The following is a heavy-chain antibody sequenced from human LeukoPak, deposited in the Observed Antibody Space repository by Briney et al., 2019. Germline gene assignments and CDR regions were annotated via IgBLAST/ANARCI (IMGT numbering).Heavy chain of an antibody. V-gene: IGHV4-59*01. CDR3: AREGGTTRRWFDP. CDR1: GGSISSYY. J-gene: IGHJ5*02. CDR2: IYYGGST. Sequence: SETLSLTCTVSGGSISSYYWSWIRQPPGKGLEWIGYIYYGGSTNYNPSLKSRVTISVDTSKNQFSLKLSSVTAADTAVYYCAREGGTTRRWFDPWGQGTLVTVSS. D-gene: IGHD1-26*01.